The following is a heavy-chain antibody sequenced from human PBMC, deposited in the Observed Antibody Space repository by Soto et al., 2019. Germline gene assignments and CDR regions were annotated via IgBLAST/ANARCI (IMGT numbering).Heavy chain of an antibody. D-gene: IGHD6-19*01. CDR1: GFTFSSYG. Sequence: GGSLRLSCAASGFTFSSYGMHWVRQAPGKGLEWVAVISYDGSNKYYADSVKGRFTISRDNSKNTLYLQMNSLRAEDTAVYYCAKVAVAGASGWFDPWGQGTLVTVS. V-gene: IGHV3-30*18. J-gene: IGHJ5*02. CDR3: AKVAVAGASGWFDP. CDR2: ISYDGSNK.